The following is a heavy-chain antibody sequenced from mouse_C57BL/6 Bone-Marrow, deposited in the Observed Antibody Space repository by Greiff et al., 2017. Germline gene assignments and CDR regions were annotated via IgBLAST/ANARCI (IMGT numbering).Heavy chain of an antibody. J-gene: IGHJ1*03. CDR3: ARFPYYYGSSSLWYCDV. CDR2: IYPRSGNT. D-gene: IGHD1-1*01. Sequence: VQGVESGAELARPGASVKLSCKASGYTFTSYGISWVKQRTGQGLEWIGEIYPRSGNTYYNEKFKGKATLTADKSSSTAYMELRSLTSEDSAVYFCARFPYYYGSSSLWYCDVWGTGTTVTVSS. V-gene: IGHV1-81*01. CDR1: GYTFTSYG.